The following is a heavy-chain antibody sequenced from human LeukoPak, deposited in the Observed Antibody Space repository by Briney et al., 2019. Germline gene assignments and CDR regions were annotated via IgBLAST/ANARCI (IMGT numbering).Heavy chain of an antibody. CDR3: ARGASGYCSSTSCFAD. CDR1: GFTFTTYT. D-gene: IGHD2-2*01. V-gene: IGHV1-18*01. J-gene: IGHJ4*02. CDR2: ISADNGNT. Sequence: ASVKVSCKASGFTFTTYTISWVRQAPGQGLEWMGWISADNGNTNYAQKFRGRVTMTTDTSTNTAYMELRSLRSDDTAVYYCARGASGYCSSTSCFADWGQGALVTVSS.